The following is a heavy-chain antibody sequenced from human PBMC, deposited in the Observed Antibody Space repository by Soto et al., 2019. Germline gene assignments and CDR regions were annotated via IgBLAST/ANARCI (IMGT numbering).Heavy chain of an antibody. CDR1: GGPFSSYA. CDR2: IIPFFGTT. Sequence: QVQLVQSGAEVKKPGSSVKVSCKASGGPFSSYAISWVRQAPGQGLEWMGGIIPFFGTTNYAQKFQDRVTITADKSTTTAHMELSILRYEDTAVYYGARHPGSTSRLVYGMDVWGQGTTVTVSS. J-gene: IGHJ6*02. D-gene: IGHD2-2*01. CDR3: ARHPGSTSRLVYGMDV. V-gene: IGHV1-69*06.